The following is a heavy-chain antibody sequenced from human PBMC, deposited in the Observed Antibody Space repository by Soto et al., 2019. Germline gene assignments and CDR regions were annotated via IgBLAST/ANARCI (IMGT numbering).Heavy chain of an antibody. CDR3: ARHGDYSSEN. D-gene: IGHD5-18*01. V-gene: IGHV3-7*03. J-gene: IGHJ4*02. CDR2: IKPDGSER. CDR1: GFSFNYNW. Sequence: GGSLRLSCTASGFSFNYNWMSWVRQAPGNGLECVANIKPDGSERNYVDSVKGRFTISRDNAKNSLYLQMNSLRAEDTAVYYCARHGDYSSENWGPGTLVTVSS.